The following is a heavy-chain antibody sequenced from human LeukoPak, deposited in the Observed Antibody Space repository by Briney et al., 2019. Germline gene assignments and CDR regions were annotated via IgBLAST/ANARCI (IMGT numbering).Heavy chain of an antibody. Sequence: GGSLRLSCAASGFTFDDYAMHWVRQAPGKGLEWVSGISWNSGSIGYADSVKGRFTISRDNAKNSLYLQMNSLRAEDTALYYCAKDGDSSGYYYDGMDVWGQGTTVTVSS. J-gene: IGHJ6*02. V-gene: IGHV3-9*01. CDR1: GFTFDDYA. CDR3: AKDGDSSGYYYDGMDV. CDR2: ISWNSGSI. D-gene: IGHD3-22*01.